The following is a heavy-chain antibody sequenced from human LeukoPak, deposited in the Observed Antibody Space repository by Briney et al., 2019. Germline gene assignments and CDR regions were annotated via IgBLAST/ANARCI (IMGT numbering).Heavy chain of an antibody. CDR3: ARSLGETTFDW. D-gene: IGHD3-16*01. CDR2: IYYDGSKK. V-gene: IGHV3-33*01. J-gene: IGHJ4*02. CDR1: GFTLRNYG. Sequence: GGSLRLSCVAPGFTLRNYGMHWIRQAPGKGLEWVSVIYYDGSKKYYADFVKGRFAISRDNSKNVVYLQMDSLRAEDTAFYSCARSLGETTFDWWGQGTLVTVPS.